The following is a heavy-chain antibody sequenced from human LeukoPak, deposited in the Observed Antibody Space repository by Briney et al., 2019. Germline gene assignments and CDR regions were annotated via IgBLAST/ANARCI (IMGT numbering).Heavy chain of an antibody. J-gene: IGHJ4*02. Sequence: SETLSLTCTVSGGSISSFYWSLIRQPPGKRLEWIGYIFYSGSTNYNPSLKSRVTISVNTSKNQFSLRLSSVTAADTAVYYCARGVVTAPQTFDYWGQGTLVTVSS. D-gene: IGHD2-21*02. CDR3: ARGVVTAPQTFDY. CDR2: IFYSGST. V-gene: IGHV4-59*01. CDR1: GGSISSFY.